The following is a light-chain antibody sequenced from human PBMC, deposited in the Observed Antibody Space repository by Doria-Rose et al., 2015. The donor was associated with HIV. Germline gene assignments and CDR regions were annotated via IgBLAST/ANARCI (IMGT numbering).Light chain of an antibody. V-gene: IGLV2-14*01. Sequence: QSVLTQPASVSGSPGQLITISCTGTSSDVGGYNYVSWYQQHPGKAPKLMIHEVSNRPSVVSNRFSGSKSGNTAPLTIDGLQADDEADYYCTSYAGSSVPDVFGTGTKVTVL. CDR1: SSDVGGYNY. J-gene: IGLJ1*01. CDR3: TSYAGSSVPDV. CDR2: EVS.